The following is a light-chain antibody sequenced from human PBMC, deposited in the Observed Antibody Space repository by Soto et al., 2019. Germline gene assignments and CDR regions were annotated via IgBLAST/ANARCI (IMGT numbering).Light chain of an antibody. V-gene: IGKV3-15*01. CDR2: GAS. CDR1: QSVSSN. Sequence: EIVMTQSPATLSVSPGGRATLSCRASQSVSSNLAWYQQKPGQAPRLLIYGASTRATGIPARFSGSGSGTEFTLTISSLQSEDFAVYYCQQYNNWRTFGQGTRLEIK. J-gene: IGKJ5*01. CDR3: QQYNNWRT.